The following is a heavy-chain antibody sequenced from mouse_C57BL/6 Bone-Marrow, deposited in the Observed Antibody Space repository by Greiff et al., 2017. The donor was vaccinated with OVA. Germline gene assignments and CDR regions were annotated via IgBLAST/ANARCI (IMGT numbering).Heavy chain of an antibody. CDR3: AIVRWLPLAY. V-gene: IGHV1-55*01. CDR1: GYTFTSYW. Sequence: QVQLQQPGAELVKPGASVKMSCKASGYTFTSYWITWVKQRPGQGLEWIGDIYPGSGSTNYNEKFKSKATLTADTSSSTAYMQLSSLTSEDSAVYYCAIVRWLPLAYWGQGTLVTVSA. CDR2: IYPGSGST. D-gene: IGHD2-3*01. J-gene: IGHJ3*01.